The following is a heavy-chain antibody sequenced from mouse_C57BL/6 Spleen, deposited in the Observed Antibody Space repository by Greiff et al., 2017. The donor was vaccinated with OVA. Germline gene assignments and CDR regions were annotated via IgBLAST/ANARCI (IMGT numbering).Heavy chain of an antibody. CDR1: GYTFTNYW. V-gene: IGHV1-63*01. CDR2: IYPGGGYT. J-gene: IGHJ2*01. Sequence: VKVVESGAELVRPGTSVKMSCKASGYTFTNYWIGWAKQRPGHGLEWIGDIYPGGGYTNYNEKFKGKATLTADKSSSTAYMQFSSLTSEDSAIYYCARVDGRLWYFDYWGQGTTLTVSS. CDR3: ARVDGRLWYFDY. D-gene: IGHD1-1*01.